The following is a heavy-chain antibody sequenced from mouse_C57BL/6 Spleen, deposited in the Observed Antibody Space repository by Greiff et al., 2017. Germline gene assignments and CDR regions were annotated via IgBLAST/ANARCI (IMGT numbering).Heavy chain of an antibody. CDR1: GYTFTSYW. CDR2: IHPNSGST. V-gene: IGHV1-64*01. Sequence: QVHVKQPGAELVKPGASVKLSCKASGYTFTSYWMHWVKQRPGQGLEWIGMIHPNSGSTNYNEKFKSKATLTVDKSSSTAYMELRSLTSEDSAVYYCTRPTSYWGQGTTLTVSS. CDR3: TRPTSY. J-gene: IGHJ2*01. D-gene: IGHD2-10*01.